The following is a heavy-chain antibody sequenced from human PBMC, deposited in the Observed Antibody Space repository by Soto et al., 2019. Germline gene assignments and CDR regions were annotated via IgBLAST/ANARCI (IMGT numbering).Heavy chain of an antibody. CDR3: ARSNGWYSTDAVDV. J-gene: IGHJ3*01. D-gene: IGHD6-19*01. Sequence: GGSLRLSCAASGFTFSSYWMHWVRQAPGKGLVWVSRINSDGSSTTYADSVKGRFTISRDNAKNTLYVQMNSLRAEDTAVYFCARSNGWYSTDAVDVWGQGTMVTVS. CDR1: GFTFSSYW. CDR2: INSDGSST. V-gene: IGHV3-74*01.